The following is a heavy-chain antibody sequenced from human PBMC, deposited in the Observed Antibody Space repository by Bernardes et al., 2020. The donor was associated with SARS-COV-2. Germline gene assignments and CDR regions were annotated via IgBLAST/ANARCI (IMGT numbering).Heavy chain of an antibody. Sequence: SETLSLTCTVSGGSISSTSYYWGWIRQPPGKGLEWIANFYFSGRTYYNPSLKSRVAISVDTSKNQFSLNLTSVTAADTAVYYCARSGYDILTGYRSWFDPWGQGTLVTVSS. V-gene: IGHV4-39*01. CDR3: ARSGYDILTGYRSWFDP. J-gene: IGHJ5*02. CDR2: FYFSGRT. D-gene: IGHD3-9*01. CDR1: GGSISSTSYY.